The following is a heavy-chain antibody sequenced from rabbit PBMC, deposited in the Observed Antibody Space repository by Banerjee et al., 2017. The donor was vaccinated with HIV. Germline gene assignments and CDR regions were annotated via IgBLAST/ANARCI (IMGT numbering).Heavy chain of an antibody. CDR1: GFDFGHYY. CDR3: VRHNSGLTL. CDR2: IYGGSSDYT. V-gene: IGHV1S45*01. Sequence: QEQLKETGGGLVQPGGSLTLSCKASGFDFGHYYINWVRQAPGKGLEWIACIYGGSSDYTYYASWAKGRFTISRTSTTVDLKMTSLTAADTATYFCVRHNSGLTLWGPGTLVTVS. J-gene: IGHJ6*01. D-gene: IGHD4-1*01.